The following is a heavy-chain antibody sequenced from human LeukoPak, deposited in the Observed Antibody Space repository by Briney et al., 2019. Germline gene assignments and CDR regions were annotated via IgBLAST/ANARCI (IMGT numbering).Heavy chain of an antibody. CDR1: GFTFSSYS. CDR2: ISSSSSYI. J-gene: IGHJ4*02. Sequence: PGGSLRLSCAASGFTFSSYSMNWVRQAPGKGLEWVSSISSSSSYIYYADSVKGRFTISRDNAKNSLYLQMNSLRAEDTAVYYCARGLMTTVSLLVAYWGQGTLVTVSS. V-gene: IGHV3-21*01. D-gene: IGHD4-4*01. CDR3: ARGLMTTVSLLVAY.